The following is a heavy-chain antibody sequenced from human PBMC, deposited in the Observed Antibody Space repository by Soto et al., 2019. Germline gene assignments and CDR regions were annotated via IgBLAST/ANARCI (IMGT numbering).Heavy chain of an antibody. CDR1: GGSISSSSYY. J-gene: IGHJ4*02. CDR3: MLGSGWNAFDY. Sequence: QLQLQESGPGLVKPSETLSLTCTVSGGSISSSSYYWGWIRQPPGKGLEWIGSIYDSGSTYYNPSPQGGRTISVDTSMHQSSLKLSSVTAADTAMYYCMLGSGWNAFDYWGQGTLVTVSS. CDR2: IYDSGST. D-gene: IGHD3-22*01. V-gene: IGHV4-39*01.